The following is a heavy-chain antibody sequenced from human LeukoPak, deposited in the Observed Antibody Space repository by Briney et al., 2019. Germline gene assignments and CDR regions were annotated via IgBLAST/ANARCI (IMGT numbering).Heavy chain of an antibody. CDR1: GFTFSSYA. J-gene: IGHJ6*02. CDR3: ARDSYYYYGMDV. Sequence: GGSLRLSCAASGFTFSSYAMNWVRQAPGKGLEWVSAISGSDGSTNYADSVKGRFTISRDNSKNTLYLQMNSLRAEDTAVYYCARDSYYYYGMDVWGQGTTVTVSS. CDR2: ISGSDGST. V-gene: IGHV3-23*01.